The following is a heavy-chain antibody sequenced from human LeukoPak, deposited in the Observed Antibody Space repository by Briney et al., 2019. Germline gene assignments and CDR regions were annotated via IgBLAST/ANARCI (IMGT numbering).Heavy chain of an antibody. CDR3: ASLTGYSGYDYVGGFDP. CDR1: GGSISSGSYY. Sequence: SETLSLTCTVSGGSISSGSYYWSWIRQPAGKGLEWIGRIYTSGSTNYNPSLKSRVTISVDTSKNQFSLKLSFVTAADTAVYYCASLTGYSGYDYVGGFDPWDQGTLVTVSS. J-gene: IGHJ5*02. V-gene: IGHV4-61*02. D-gene: IGHD5-12*01. CDR2: IYTSGST.